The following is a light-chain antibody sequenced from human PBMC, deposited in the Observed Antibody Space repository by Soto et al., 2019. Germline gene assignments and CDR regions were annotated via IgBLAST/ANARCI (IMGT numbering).Light chain of an antibody. J-gene: IGKJ1*01. CDR1: QSVSSN. CDR3: QQYNNWPPVT. V-gene: IGKV3-15*01. Sequence: EIVLAQSPATVSWCPMEIASLSSTASQSVSSNLAWYQQKPGQAPRLLIYGASTRATGIPARFSGSGSGTEFTLTISSLQSEDFAVYYCQQYNNWPPVTFGQGTKVDIK. CDR2: GAS.